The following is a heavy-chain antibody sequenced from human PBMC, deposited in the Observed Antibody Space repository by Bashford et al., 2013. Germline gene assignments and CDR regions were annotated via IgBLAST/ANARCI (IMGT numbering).Heavy chain of an antibody. CDR3: ARAFSSGWMNY. J-gene: IGHJ4*02. Sequence: SSETLSLTCNVSSGPIRSHYWSWIRQSPGKGLEWIGYVYYSGSTDYNPSLKSRVTISVDSSKNQFSLKLNSMTAADTAVYYCARAFSSGWMNYWGQGTLVTVSS. CDR2: VYYSGST. V-gene: IGHV4-59*11. D-gene: IGHD6-19*01. CDR1: SGPIRSHY.